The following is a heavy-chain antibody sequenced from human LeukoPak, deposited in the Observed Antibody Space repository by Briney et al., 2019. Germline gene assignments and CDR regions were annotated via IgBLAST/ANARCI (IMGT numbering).Heavy chain of an antibody. Sequence: GASVKVSCKASGYTFTNFDINWVRQATGQGLEWLGWMNPNTGHTGFAQKFQGRVTMTRDTSISTAFLDLNTLTSDGTAVYYCARSGFGFGSYFDAWGQGTPVTVSS. CDR2: MNPNTGHT. V-gene: IGHV1-8*01. CDR1: GYTFTNFD. D-gene: IGHD3-10*01. J-gene: IGHJ4*02. CDR3: ARSGFGFGSYFDA.